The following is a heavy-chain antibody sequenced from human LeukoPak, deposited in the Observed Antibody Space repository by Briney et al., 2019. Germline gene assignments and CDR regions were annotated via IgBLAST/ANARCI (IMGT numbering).Heavy chain of an antibody. Sequence: GESLKISCKASGYSFTNYWIGWVRQMPGKGLEWMGIVYPGDSDTKYSPSFQGQVTISADKSISTAYLQWSSLKASDIAMYYCARPSITYSSSWYGEFYFDYWGQGTLVTVSS. J-gene: IGHJ4*02. D-gene: IGHD6-13*01. CDR2: VYPGDSDT. V-gene: IGHV5-51*01. CDR3: ARPSITYSSSWYGEFYFDY. CDR1: GYSFTNYW.